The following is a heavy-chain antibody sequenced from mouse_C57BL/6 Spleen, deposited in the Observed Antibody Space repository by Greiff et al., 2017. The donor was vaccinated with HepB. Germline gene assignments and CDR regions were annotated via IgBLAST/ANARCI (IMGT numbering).Heavy chain of an antibody. Sequence: QVQLKESGPELVKPGASVKISCKASGYAFSSSWMNWVKQRPGKGLEWIGRIYPGDGDTNYNGKFKGKATLTADKSSSTAYMQLSSLTSEDSAVYFCARAITTVVGRFAYWGQGTLVTVSA. D-gene: IGHD1-1*01. J-gene: IGHJ3*01. CDR2: IYPGDGDT. CDR1: GYAFSSSW. V-gene: IGHV1-82*01. CDR3: ARAITTVVGRFAY.